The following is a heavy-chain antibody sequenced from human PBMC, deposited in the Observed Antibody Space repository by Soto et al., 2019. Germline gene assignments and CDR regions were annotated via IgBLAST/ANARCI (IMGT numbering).Heavy chain of an antibody. J-gene: IGHJ6*02. CDR1: GFKYTDFA. Sequence: VQLVESGGGEVQPGRSLRLSCAASGFKYTDFALHWVRQAPGKGLEWVAIISYDGSDKYYADSVKGRFVISRDNPKNTLYLEMNSLTPVDTAVYFCARRAWDSYYAIDVWGQGTTVTVFS. D-gene: IGHD3-22*01. CDR3: ARRAWDSYYAIDV. V-gene: IGHV3-30*09. CDR2: ISYDGSDK.